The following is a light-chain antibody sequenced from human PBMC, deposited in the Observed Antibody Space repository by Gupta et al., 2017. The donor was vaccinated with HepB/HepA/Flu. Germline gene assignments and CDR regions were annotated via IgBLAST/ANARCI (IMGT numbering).Light chain of an antibody. Sequence: QSALTQPASVSGAPGPSITISCTGTNSDVGGYNYVSWYQQLPGDAPNLMIYDVSSRTAGVASRFSGSKSGNTASLTISAPREEDAADYYCSSYSSNSTVVFGGGTELTVL. CDR2: DVS. CDR3: SSYSSNSTVV. CDR1: NSDVGGYNY. J-gene: IGLJ2*01. V-gene: IGLV2-14*03.